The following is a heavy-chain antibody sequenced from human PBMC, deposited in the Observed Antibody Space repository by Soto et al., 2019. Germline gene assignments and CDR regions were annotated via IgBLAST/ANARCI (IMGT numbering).Heavy chain of an antibody. CDR3: AAVPYYYDTSGTYFDY. J-gene: IGHJ4*02. Sequence: QMQLVQSGPEVKKPGTSVKVSCKASGFTFPSSAVQWVRQARGQRLEWIARIAVGSGNTNYAQKFQERLTISRDMSTNTAYMELSSLRSEDTAVYYCAAVPYYYDTSGTYFDYWGQGTLVTVSS. CDR2: IAVGSGNT. D-gene: IGHD3-22*01. CDR1: GFTFPSSA. V-gene: IGHV1-58*01.